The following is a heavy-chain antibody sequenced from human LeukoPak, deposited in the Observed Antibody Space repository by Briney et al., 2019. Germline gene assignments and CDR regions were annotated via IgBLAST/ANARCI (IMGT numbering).Heavy chain of an antibody. Sequence: SETLSLTCAVSGGSISSSNWWSWVRQPPGKGLEWIGEIYHSGSTNYNPSLKSRVTMSVDTSKNQFSLKLSSVTAADTAVYYCAREGKQLVHRYYYYYMDVWGKGTTVTISS. D-gene: IGHD6-13*01. V-gene: IGHV4-4*02. CDR2: IYHSGST. J-gene: IGHJ6*03. CDR3: AREGKQLVHRYYYYYMDV. CDR1: GGSISSSNW.